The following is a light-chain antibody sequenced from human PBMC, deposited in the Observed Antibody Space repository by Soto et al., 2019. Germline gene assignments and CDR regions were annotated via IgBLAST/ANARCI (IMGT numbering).Light chain of an antibody. CDR3: QQYGGSPRT. J-gene: IGKJ1*01. Sequence: EIVLTQSPGTLSLSPGERATLSCRASESVDSSFLGWYQQKPGQPPRLLIYGASSRATGIPDRFSGSGSGTDFTLTISRLEPEDFALYYCQQYGGSPRTFGQGTKVDIK. V-gene: IGKV3-20*01. CDR1: ESVDSSF. CDR2: GAS.